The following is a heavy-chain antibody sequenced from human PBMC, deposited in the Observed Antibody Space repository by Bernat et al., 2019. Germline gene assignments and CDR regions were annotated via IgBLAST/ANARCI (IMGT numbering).Heavy chain of an antibody. CDR1: GFTFSSYG. J-gene: IGHJ4*02. CDR3: AKDRGYYFDY. D-gene: IGHD3-10*01. Sequence: QVQLVESGGGVVQPGRSLRLSCAASGFTFSSYGMHWVRQAPGKGLEWGAVISYDGSNKYYADSGKGRFTISRDNSKNTLYLQMNSLRAEDTAVYYCAKDRGYYFDYWGQGTLVTVSS. V-gene: IGHV3-30*18. CDR2: ISYDGSNK.